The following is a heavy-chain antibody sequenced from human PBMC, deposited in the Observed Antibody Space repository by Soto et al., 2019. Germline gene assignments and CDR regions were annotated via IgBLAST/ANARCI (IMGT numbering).Heavy chain of an antibody. CDR1: GFTFSSYG. D-gene: IGHD6-13*01. CDR3: AKDRVAAAGMLRTEYYYYYYGMDV. CDR2: ISYDGSNK. V-gene: IGHV3-30*18. Sequence: GGSLRLSCAASGFTFSSYGMHWVRQAPGKGLEWVAVISYDGSNKYYADSVKGRFTISRDNSKNTLYLQMNSLRAEDTAVYYCAKDRVAAAGMLRTEYYYYYYGMDVWGQGTTVTVSS. J-gene: IGHJ6*02.